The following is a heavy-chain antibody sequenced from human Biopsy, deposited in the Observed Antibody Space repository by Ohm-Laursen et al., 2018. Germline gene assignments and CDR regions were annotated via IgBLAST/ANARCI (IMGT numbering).Heavy chain of an antibody. CDR2: IYPGGST. D-gene: IGHD3-22*01. V-gene: IGHV4-4*07. J-gene: IGHJ3*01. CDR3: ASVVLGPTNDAFDL. CDR1: GGDINNYY. Sequence: SDTLPLTCNVSGGDINNYYWSWIRQPAGKGPEWIGRIYPGGSTNYNPSLKSRVTMSVDTSKKQLSLRLRSVTAADTAMYYCASVVLGPTNDAFDLWGQGTMVVVSS.